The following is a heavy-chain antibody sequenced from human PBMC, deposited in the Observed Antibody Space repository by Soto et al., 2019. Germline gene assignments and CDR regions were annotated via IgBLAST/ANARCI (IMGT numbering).Heavy chain of an antibody. CDR1: GFTFSSYG. V-gene: IGHV3-30*18. CDR3: AKGIFWSGYYSSGYFDY. Sequence: PGGSLRLSCAASGFTFSSYGMHWVRQAPGKGLEWVAVISYDGSNKYYADSVKGRFTISRDNSKNTLYLQMNSLRAEDMAVYYCAKGIFWSGYYSSGYFDYWGQGTLVTVSS. D-gene: IGHD3-3*01. CDR2: ISYDGSNK. J-gene: IGHJ4*02.